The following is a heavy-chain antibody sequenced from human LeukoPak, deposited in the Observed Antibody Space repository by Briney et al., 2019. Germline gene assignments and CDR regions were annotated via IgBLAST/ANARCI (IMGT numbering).Heavy chain of an antibody. Sequence: PGGSLRLSCAASGFTFSDYYMSWVRQAPGKGLEWVSYISSSGSTIYRADSVKGRLTISRDNARNSLYLQMNSLRAEDTAVYYCARVTITMIVVVITYYYYYGMDVWGQGTTVTVSS. CDR3: ARVTITMIVVVITYYYYYGMDV. CDR1: GFTFSDYY. J-gene: IGHJ6*02. D-gene: IGHD3-22*01. V-gene: IGHV3-11*04. CDR2: ISSSGSTI.